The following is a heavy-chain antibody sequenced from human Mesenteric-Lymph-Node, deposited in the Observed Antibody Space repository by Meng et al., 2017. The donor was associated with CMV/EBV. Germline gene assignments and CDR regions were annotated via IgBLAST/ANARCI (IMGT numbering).Heavy chain of an antibody. D-gene: IGHD3-22*01. CDR2: MNPNSGNT. V-gene: IGHV1-8*01. CDR3: ARVPAPYYYDRSGPFDY. CDR1: YTFTSYD. Sequence: YTFTSYDINWVRQANGQGLEWMGWMNPNSGNTGYAQKFQGRVTMTRNTSTSTAYMEVRSLRSDDTAVYFCARVPAPYYYDRSGPFDYWGQGTLVTVSS. J-gene: IGHJ4*02.